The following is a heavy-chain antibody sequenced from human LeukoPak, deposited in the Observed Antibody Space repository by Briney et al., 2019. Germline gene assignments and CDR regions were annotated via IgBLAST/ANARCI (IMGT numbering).Heavy chain of an antibody. CDR1: GFSFNDHS. D-gene: IGHD3-10*01. CDR2: TSSASSAI. Sequence: PGGSLRLSCAASGFSFNDHSMNWVRQAPGKRLEWLSYTSSASSAIYYADSVKGRFTISRDNAKNSLYLQMNSLRAEDTAIYYCARGVSYEDSWGQGTLVTVSS. J-gene: IGHJ4*02. V-gene: IGHV3-48*01. CDR3: ARGVSYEDS.